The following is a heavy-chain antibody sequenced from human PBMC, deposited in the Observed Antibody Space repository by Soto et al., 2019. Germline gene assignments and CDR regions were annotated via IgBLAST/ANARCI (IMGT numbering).Heavy chain of an antibody. J-gene: IGHJ6*02. Sequence: QVQLVQSGAEVKKPGASVKVSCKASGYTFTSYGISWVRQAPGQGLEWMGWISAYNGNTNYAQKLQGRVTMTTDTSTSTAYMELRSLRSDDTAVYYCAGGHYDILTGYPLYGMDVWGQGTTVTVSS. D-gene: IGHD3-9*01. CDR3: AGGHYDILTGYPLYGMDV. CDR2: ISAYNGNT. CDR1: GYTFTSYG. V-gene: IGHV1-18*01.